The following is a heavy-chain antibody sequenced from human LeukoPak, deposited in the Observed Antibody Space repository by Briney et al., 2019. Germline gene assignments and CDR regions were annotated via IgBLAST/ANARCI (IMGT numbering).Heavy chain of an antibody. CDR2: ISYDGSNK. V-gene: IGHV3-30-3*01. CDR3: AREGSGSYFNY. J-gene: IGHJ4*02. D-gene: IGHD1-26*01. CDR1: GFTFSSYA. Sequence: GGSLRLSCAASGFTFSSYAMHWVRQAPGKGLEWVAVISYDGSNKYYADSVKGRFTISRDNAKNSLYLQMNSLRAEDTAVYYCAREGSGSYFNYWGQGILVTVSS.